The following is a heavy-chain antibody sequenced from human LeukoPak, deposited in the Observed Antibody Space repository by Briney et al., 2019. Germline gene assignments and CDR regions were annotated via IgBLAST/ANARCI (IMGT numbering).Heavy chain of an antibody. CDR2: IYTRGST. V-gene: IGHV4-4*07. CDR1: GGSINNYY. CDR3: ARGRYCSPDICSGGDAFDI. D-gene: IGHD2-15*01. J-gene: IGHJ3*02. Sequence: SETLSLTCTVYGGSINNYYWSWVRQPAGKGLEWIGRIYTRGSTNYNTSLKSRVTMSVDTSKNQFSLKLSSVTAADTAVYYCARGRYCSPDICSGGDAFDIWGQGTMVSVSS.